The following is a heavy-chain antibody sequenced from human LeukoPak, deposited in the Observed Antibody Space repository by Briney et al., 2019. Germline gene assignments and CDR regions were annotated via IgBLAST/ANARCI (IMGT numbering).Heavy chain of an antibody. Sequence: GGSLRLSCAASGFTVSSNYMSWVRQAPGKGLEWVSAISGSGGSTYYADSVKGRFTISRDNSKNTLYLQMNSLRAEDTAVYYCAKDLSPGVYWGQGTLVTVSS. CDR2: ISGSGGST. D-gene: IGHD2-8*01. V-gene: IGHV3-23*01. CDR1: GFTVSSNY. CDR3: AKDLSPGVY. J-gene: IGHJ4*02.